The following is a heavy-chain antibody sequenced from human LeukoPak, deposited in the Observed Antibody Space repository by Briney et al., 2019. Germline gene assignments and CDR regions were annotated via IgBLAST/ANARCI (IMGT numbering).Heavy chain of an antibody. V-gene: IGHV4-59*01. Sequence: SETLSLTCTVSGRSISDYYWSWIRQPPGKGLEWIAYIFYSGSTNYNPSLKSRLTISVDTSKYQFSLKLTSVTAADAAVYYCASLDHYFGSGSHHPWGQGTLVTVSS. CDR2: IFYSGST. CDR1: GRSISDYY. D-gene: IGHD3-10*01. J-gene: IGHJ5*02. CDR3: ASLDHYFGSGSHHP.